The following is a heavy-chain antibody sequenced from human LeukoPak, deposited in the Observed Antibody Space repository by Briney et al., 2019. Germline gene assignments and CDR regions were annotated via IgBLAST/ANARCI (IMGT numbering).Heavy chain of an antibody. Sequence: GGSLRLSCAASGFTFTSFAMHWVRQAPGKGLEWMAVISYDGNNKYYADSVKGRFTISRDNSKNTLYLQMNSLRAEDTAVYYCARDSDYYVSGGYFDSWGQGTLVTVSS. J-gene: IGHJ4*02. CDR1: GFTFTSFA. D-gene: IGHD3-10*01. CDR3: ARDSDYYVSGGYFDS. V-gene: IGHV3-30-3*01. CDR2: ISYDGNNK.